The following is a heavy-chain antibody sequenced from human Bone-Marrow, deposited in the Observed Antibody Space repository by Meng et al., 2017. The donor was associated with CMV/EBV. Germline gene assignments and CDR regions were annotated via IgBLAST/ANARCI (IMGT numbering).Heavy chain of an antibody. D-gene: IGHD3-3*01. CDR2: TRNKANSYTT. CDR3: ARWNFWSGYYLDY. CDR1: GFTFSSYW. V-gene: IGHV3-72*01. Sequence: GESLKISCAASGFTFSSYWMSWVRQAPGKGLEWVGRTRNKANSYTTEYAASVKGRFTISRDDSKNSLYLQMNSLKTEDTAVYYCARWNFWSGYYLDYWGQGTLVTVSS. J-gene: IGHJ4*02.